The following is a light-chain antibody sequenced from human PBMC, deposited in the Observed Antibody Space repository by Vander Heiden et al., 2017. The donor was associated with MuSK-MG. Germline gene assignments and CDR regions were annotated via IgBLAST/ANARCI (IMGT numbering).Light chain of an antibody. V-gene: IGLV2-23*02. CDR3: CSYAGTGTFAVL. Sequence: PGPSITISCTGTTSDVGTYNLFSWYQQHPGKAPKLIIYEVSKRPSGVSNRFSGSKSGNTASLTISGLQAEDEADYFCCSYAGTGTFAVLFGGGTTLTVL. J-gene: IGLJ2*01. CDR1: TSDVGTYNL. CDR2: EVS.